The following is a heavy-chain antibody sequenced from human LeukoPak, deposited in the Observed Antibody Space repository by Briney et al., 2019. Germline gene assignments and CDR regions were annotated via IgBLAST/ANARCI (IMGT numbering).Heavy chain of an antibody. D-gene: IGHD2-15*01. CDR3: ARYRDSGGRLAFDI. CDR2: IYYSGTT. J-gene: IGHJ3*02. V-gene: IGHV4-31*03. Sequence: PSETLSLTCTVSGGSISSDGYYWTWIRQHPGKGLEWIGYIYYSGTTYYSPSLESRVTLSVDTSKNQFSLRLSSVTAADTAVCYCARYRDSGGRLAFDIWGQGTMATVSS. CDR1: GGSISSDGYY.